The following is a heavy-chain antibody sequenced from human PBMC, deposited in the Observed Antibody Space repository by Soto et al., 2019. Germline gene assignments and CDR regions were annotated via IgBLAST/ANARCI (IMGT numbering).Heavy chain of an antibody. D-gene: IGHD3-10*01. CDR2: INHSGST. Sequence: QVQLQQWGAGLLKPSETLSLTCAVYGGSFSGYYWSWIRQPPGKGLEWIGEINHSGSTNYHPSLKSRVTISVDTSKNQFSLKLSSVTAADTAVYYCARGRVSGRRPNWFDPWGQGTLVTVSS. V-gene: IGHV4-34*01. CDR3: ARGRVSGRRPNWFDP. J-gene: IGHJ5*02. CDR1: GGSFSGYY.